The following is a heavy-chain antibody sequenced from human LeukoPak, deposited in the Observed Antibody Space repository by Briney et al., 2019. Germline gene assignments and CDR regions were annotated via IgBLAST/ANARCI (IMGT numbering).Heavy chain of an antibody. D-gene: IGHD4-17*01. J-gene: IGHJ4*02. CDR2: IYYSGST. Sequence: KPSQTLSLTCTVSGVSISSGDYYWSWIRQPPGKGLEWIGYIYYSGSTYYNPSLKSRVTISVDTSKNQFSLKLSSVTAADTAVYYCARKGTTTVTALDYWGQGTLVTVSS. CDR3: ARKGTTTVTALDY. V-gene: IGHV4-30-4*01. CDR1: GVSISSGDYY.